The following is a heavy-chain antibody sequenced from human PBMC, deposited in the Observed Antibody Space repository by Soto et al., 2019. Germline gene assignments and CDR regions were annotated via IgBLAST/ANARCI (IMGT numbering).Heavy chain of an antibody. J-gene: IGHJ3*02. CDR2: ISYDGSNK. Sequence: ESGGGVVQPGRSLRLSCAASGFTFSSYAMHWVRQAPGKGLEWVAVISYDGSNKYYADSVKGRFTISRDNSKNTLYLQMNSLIAEDTAVYYCARDRAVGATYAFDIWVQGTMVTVSS. D-gene: IGHD1-26*01. CDR3: ARDRAVGATYAFDI. CDR1: GFTFSSYA. V-gene: IGHV3-30-3*01.